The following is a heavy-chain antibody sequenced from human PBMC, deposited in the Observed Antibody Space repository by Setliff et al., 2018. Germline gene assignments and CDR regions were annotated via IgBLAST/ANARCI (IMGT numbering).Heavy chain of an antibody. D-gene: IGHD3-10*01. V-gene: IGHV4-59*08. CDR2: IYYSGST. J-gene: IGHJ5*02. CDR3: ALNPSWFGELFAWFDP. Sequence: ASETLSLTCTVSGGSISSHYWSWIRQPPGKGLEWIGYIYYSGSTNYNPSLKSRVTISVDTSKNQFSLKLSSVTAADTAVYYCALNPSWFGELFAWFDPWGQGTLVTVSS. CDR1: GGSISSHY.